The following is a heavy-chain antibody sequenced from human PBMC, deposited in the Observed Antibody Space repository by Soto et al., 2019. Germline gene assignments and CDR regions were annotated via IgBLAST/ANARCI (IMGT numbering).Heavy chain of an antibody. V-gene: IGHV1-69*01. J-gene: IGHJ5*02. CDR2: IIPIFGTA. D-gene: IGHD1-7*01. CDR3: ARAGRWNYVWFDP. CDR1: GGTFSSYA. Sequence: QVQLVQSGAAVKKPGASVKVSCKASGGTFSSYAISWVRQAPGQGLEWMGGIIPIFGTANYAQKFQGRVTITADESTSTAYLELRSLRSEDTAVYYCARAGRWNYVWFDPWGQGTLVTVSS.